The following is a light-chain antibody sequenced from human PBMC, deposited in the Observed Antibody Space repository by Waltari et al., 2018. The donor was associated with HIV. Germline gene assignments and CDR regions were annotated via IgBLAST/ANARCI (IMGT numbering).Light chain of an antibody. V-gene: IGLV2-8*01. CDR3: SSYAGTINFVI. CDR1: SSDVGGVKF. Sequence: QSALTQPPSASGSPGQSVTISCTGTSSDVGGVKFVSWYQQHPGKAPRLLIYEISQRPSGVPDRFSGSKSGNTASLTVSGLQAEDEADYYCSSYAGTINFVIFGGGTKLTVL. CDR2: EIS. J-gene: IGLJ2*01.